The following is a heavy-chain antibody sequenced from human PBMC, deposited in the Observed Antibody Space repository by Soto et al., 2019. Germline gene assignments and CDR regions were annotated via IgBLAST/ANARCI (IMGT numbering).Heavy chain of an antibody. Sequence: GGSLRLSCAASGFTFSSYSMNWVRQAPGKRLEWASYISSSSSTIYYADSVKGRFTIPRGNAKNSLYLQMNSLRAEDTAVYYCARGRRTTLGYYYYYMDVWGKGTTVTVSS. CDR1: GFTFSSYS. CDR3: ARGRRTTLGYYYYYMDV. D-gene: IGHD1-1*01. J-gene: IGHJ6*03. V-gene: IGHV3-48*01. CDR2: ISSSSSTI.